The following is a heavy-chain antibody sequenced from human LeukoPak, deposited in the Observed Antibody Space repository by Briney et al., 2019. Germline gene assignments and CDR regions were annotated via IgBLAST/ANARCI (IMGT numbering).Heavy chain of an antibody. J-gene: IGHJ3*02. Sequence: GGSLRLSCAASGFTFSNYWMSWVRQAPGKGLEWVANIKQDGSEKYYVDSVKGRFTISRDNAKNTLYLQMNSLRAEDTAVYYCARALVVVTAILSLGDAFDIWGQGTMVTVSS. D-gene: IGHD2-21*02. CDR1: GFTFSNYW. CDR3: ARALVVVTAILSLGDAFDI. CDR2: IKQDGSEK. V-gene: IGHV3-7*01.